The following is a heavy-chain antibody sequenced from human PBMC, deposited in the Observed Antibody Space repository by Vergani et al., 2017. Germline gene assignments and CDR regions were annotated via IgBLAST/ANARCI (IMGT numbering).Heavy chain of an antibody. D-gene: IGHD2-2*02. CDR2: ICHTEDT. V-gene: IGHV4-4*03. CDR3: ATIGYRRWGYYFDY. J-gene: IGHJ4*02. CDR1: GGSIRSHKW. Sequence: QVHLQESGPGLVKPPGTLSLTCVVSGGSIRSHKWWSWVRQPPGKGLEWIGEICHTEDTKYSPSLKSRVTVSVDVSRNLFSLRLNSVTAADTAVYYCATIGYRRWGYYFDYWGQGILVTVSS.